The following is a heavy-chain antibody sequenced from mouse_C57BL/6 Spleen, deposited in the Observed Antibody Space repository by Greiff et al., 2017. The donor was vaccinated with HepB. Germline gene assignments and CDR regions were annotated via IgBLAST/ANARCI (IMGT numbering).Heavy chain of an antibody. Sequence: QVHVKQSGPELVKPGASVKISCKASGYAFSSSWMNWVKQRPGKGLEWIGRIYPGDGDTNYNGKFKGKATLTADKSSSTAYMQLSSLTSEDSAVYVCASLLPFAYWGQGTLVTVSA. J-gene: IGHJ3*01. CDR2: IYPGDGDT. D-gene: IGHD1-1*01. CDR3: ASLLPFAY. V-gene: IGHV1-82*01. CDR1: GYAFSSSW.